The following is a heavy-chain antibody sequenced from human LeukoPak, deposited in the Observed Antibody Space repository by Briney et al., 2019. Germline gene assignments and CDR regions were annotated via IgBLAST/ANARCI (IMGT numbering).Heavy chain of an antibody. CDR3: AREGYCSSTSCVYGMDV. Sequence: GGSLRLSCAAPGFTFSSYEMNWVRQAPGKGLEWVSYISSSGSTIYYADSVKGRFTISRDNAKNSLYLQMNSLRAEDTAVYYCAREGYCSSTSCVYGMDVWGQGTTVTVSS. CDR2: ISSSGSTI. D-gene: IGHD2-2*01. V-gene: IGHV3-48*03. J-gene: IGHJ6*02. CDR1: GFTFSSYE.